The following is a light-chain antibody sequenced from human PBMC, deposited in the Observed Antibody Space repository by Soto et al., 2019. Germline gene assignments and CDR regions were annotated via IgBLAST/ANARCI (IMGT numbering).Light chain of an antibody. CDR3: QQCVTSGA. V-gene: IGKV3-20*01. Sequence: TGSLCPREMATFSXRASQSVSDSCLAWDGRKPGLSPSLLVCGACNRSTGIPDRFGRRESGTDLTLTISRLKNDGFGVYYLQQCVTSGAFAQGTKVDI. J-gene: IGKJ1*01. CDR2: GAC. CDR1: QSVSDSC.